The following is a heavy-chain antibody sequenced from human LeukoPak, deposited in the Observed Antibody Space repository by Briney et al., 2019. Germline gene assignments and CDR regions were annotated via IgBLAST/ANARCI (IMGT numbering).Heavy chain of an antibody. CDR3: ARQLLWFGESTLYFDY. J-gene: IGHJ4*02. Sequence: GGSLRLSCAASGFTVSSNYMIWVRQAPGKGLEWVSVIDSGGSTYYADSVKGRFTISRDNSKNTLYLQMNSLRAEDTAVYDCARQLLWFGESTLYFDYWGQGTLVTVSS. D-gene: IGHD3-10*01. CDR1: GFTVSSNY. V-gene: IGHV3-66*04. CDR2: IDSGGST.